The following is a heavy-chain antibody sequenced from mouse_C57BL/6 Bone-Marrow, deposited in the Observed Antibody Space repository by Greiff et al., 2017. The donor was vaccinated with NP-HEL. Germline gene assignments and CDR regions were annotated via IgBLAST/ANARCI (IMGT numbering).Heavy chain of an antibody. CDR3: ARRRGHMVTTRDWYFDV. Sequence: QVQLQQPGAELVKPGASVKLSCKASGYTFTSYWMQWVKQRPGQGLEWIGEIDPSDSYTNYNQKFKGKATLTVDTSSSTAYMQLSSLTSEDSAVYYCARRRGHMVTTRDWYFDVWGTGTTVTVSS. V-gene: IGHV1-50*01. D-gene: IGHD2-2*01. CDR1: GYTFTSYW. J-gene: IGHJ1*03. CDR2: IDPSDSYT.